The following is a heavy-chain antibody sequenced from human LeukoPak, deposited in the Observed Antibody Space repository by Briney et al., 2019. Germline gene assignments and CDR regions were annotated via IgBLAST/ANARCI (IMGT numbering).Heavy chain of an antibody. Sequence: SETLSLTCAVYGGSFSGYYWSWIRQPPGKGLEWIGEINHSGSTNYNPSLKSRVTISVDTSKNQFSLKLSSVTVADTAVYYCARGRRRLAAAGATPPAPYFDCWGRGTLVTVSS. CDR2: INHSGST. CDR3: ARGRRRLAAAGATPPAPYFDC. J-gene: IGHJ4*02. V-gene: IGHV4-34*01. D-gene: IGHD6-13*01. CDR1: GGSFSGYY.